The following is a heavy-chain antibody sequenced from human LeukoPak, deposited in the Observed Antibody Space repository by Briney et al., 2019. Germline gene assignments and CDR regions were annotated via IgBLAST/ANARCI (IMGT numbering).Heavy chain of an antibody. D-gene: IGHD4-17*01. Sequence: ASVKVSCKASGGTFSSYAISWVRQAPGQGLEWMGGIIPIFGTANYAQKFQGRVTITADESTSTAYMELSSLRSEDTAVYYCARHYGDTYFDGMDVWGKGTTVTVSS. CDR2: IIPIFGTA. V-gene: IGHV1-69*01. J-gene: IGHJ6*04. CDR1: GGTFSSYA. CDR3: ARHYGDTYFDGMDV.